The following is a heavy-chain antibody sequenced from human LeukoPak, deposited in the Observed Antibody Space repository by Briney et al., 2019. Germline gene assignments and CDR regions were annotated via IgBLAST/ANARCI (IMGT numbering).Heavy chain of an antibody. D-gene: IGHD5-12*01. CDR1: GFTFSSYG. CDR3: AKGRGGYRPHYYMEV. J-gene: IGHJ6*03. CDR2: IRYDGSNK. Sequence: PGGSLRLSCGASGFTFSSYGMHWVRQAPGKGLEWVAFIRYDGSNKYYADSVKGRFAISRDNSKNTLYLQMNSLRPEDTAVYSCAKGRGGYRPHYYMEVWGKGTTVTVSS. V-gene: IGHV3-30*02.